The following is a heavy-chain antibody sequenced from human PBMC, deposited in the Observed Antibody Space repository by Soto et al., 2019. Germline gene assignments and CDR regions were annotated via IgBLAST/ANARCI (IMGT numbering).Heavy chain of an antibody. J-gene: IGHJ6*02. V-gene: IGHV3-23*01. D-gene: IGHD1-26*01. CDR3: AKDIVDSGSLVFVAYYYYGMDV. CDR1: GFTFSSYA. Sequence: QTGGSLRLSCAASGFTFSSYAMSWVRQAPGKGLEWVSAISGSGGSTYYADSVKGRFTISRDNSKNTLYLQMNSLRAEDTAVYYCAKDIVDSGSLVFVAYYYYGMDVWGQGTTVTVSS. CDR2: ISGSGGST.